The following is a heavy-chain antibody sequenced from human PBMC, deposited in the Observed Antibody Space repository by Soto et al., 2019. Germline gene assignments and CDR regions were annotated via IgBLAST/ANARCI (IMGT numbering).Heavy chain of an antibody. CDR2: FDPEDGET. J-gene: IGHJ4*02. CDR3: ATAYIVASITDEY. V-gene: IGHV1-24*01. Sequence: ASVKVSCKVSGFTLTELSMHWVRQAPGKGHEWVGRFDPEDGETIYAQTFQCRVTMTEDTSSDTAYRELSSLRSEDTATYYWATAYIVASITDEYWGQGTLVAVSS. D-gene: IGHD5-12*01. CDR1: GFTLTELS.